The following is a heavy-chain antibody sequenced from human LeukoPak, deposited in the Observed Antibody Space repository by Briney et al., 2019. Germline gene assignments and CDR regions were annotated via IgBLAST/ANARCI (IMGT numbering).Heavy chain of an antibody. CDR1: GYTFTGYY. CDR2: INPNSGGT. D-gene: IGHD3-22*01. J-gene: IGHJ4*02. Sequence: ASVKVSCKASGYTFTGYYMHWVRQAPGQGLEWMGWINPNSGGTNYAQKFQGRVTMTRDTSISTAYMELSRLRSDDTAVYYCARQYDFYDSSGYHLDYWGQGTLVTVSS. CDR3: ARQYDFYDSSGYHLDY. V-gene: IGHV1-2*02.